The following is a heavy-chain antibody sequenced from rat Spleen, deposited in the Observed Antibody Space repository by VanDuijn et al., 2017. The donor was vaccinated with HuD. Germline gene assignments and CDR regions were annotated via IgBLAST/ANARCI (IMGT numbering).Heavy chain of an antibody. D-gene: IGHD1-11*01. CDR1: GFSLTSYG. Sequence: QVQLKESGPDLVQPSQTLSLTCTVSGFSLTSYGVSWVRQPPGKGLEWIAGISSGGNTYHNSGLKSRLSISRDTSKSQVFLKMSSLQPEDTGTYYCARSYGGYTQHWFAYWGQGTLVTVSS. CDR3: ARSYGGYTQHWFAY. V-gene: IGHV2S8*01. CDR2: ISSGGNT. J-gene: IGHJ3*01.